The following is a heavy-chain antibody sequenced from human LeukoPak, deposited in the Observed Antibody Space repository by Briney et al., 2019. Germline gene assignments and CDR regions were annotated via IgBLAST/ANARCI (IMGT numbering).Heavy chain of an antibody. V-gene: IGHV4-34*01. D-gene: IGHD6-13*01. CDR2: INHSGST. CDR3: ASFTRYSSSWHRRTYYFDY. Sequence: SETLSLTCAVYGGSFSGYYWSWIRQPSGKGLEWIGEINHSGSTNYNPSLKSRVTISVDTSKNQFSLKLSSVTAADTAVYYCASFTRYSSSWHRRTYYFDYWGQGTLVTVSS. J-gene: IGHJ4*02. CDR1: GGSFSGYY.